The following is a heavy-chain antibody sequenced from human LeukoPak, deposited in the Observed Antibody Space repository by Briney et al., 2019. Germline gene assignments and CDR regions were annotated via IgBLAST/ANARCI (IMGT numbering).Heavy chain of an antibody. CDR2: ISYDGSNK. CDR1: GFTFSSYA. Sequence: GGSLRLSCAASGFTFSSYAMHWVRQAPGKGLEWVAVISYDGSNKYYADSVKGRFTISRDNSKNTLYLQMNSLRAEDTAVYYCARDVEGFGEYAFDIWGQGTMVTVSS. J-gene: IGHJ3*02. CDR3: ARDVEGFGEYAFDI. D-gene: IGHD3-10*01. V-gene: IGHV3-30-3*01.